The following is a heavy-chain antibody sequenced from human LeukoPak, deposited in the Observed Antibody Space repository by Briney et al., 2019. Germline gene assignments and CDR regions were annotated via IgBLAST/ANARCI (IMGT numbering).Heavy chain of an antibody. Sequence: SATLSLTCTVSGDSINSYHWSWIRQHAGKGLEWIGRIHLSGSTNYNPSLRSRVAISMDDSKNQFSLTLKSVTAADTAVYYCARDDSSRDDSGGYHYWGQGTLVTVSS. V-gene: IGHV4-4*07. D-gene: IGHD3-22*01. CDR1: GDSINSYH. J-gene: IGHJ4*02. CDR2: IHLSGST. CDR3: ARDDSSRDDSGGYHY.